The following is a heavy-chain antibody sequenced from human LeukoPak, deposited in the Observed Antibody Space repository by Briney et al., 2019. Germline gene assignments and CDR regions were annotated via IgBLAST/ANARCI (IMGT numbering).Heavy chain of an antibody. V-gene: IGHV4-59*01. Sequence: SETLSLTCTVSGGSISSYYWSWIRQPPGKGLERIGYIYYSGSTNYNPSLKSRVTISVDTSKNQFSLKLSSVTAADTAVYYCARTSRLTAFDPWGQGTLVTVSS. CDR2: IYYSGST. CDR1: GGSISSYY. D-gene: IGHD3-16*01. J-gene: IGHJ5*02. CDR3: ARTSRLTAFDP.